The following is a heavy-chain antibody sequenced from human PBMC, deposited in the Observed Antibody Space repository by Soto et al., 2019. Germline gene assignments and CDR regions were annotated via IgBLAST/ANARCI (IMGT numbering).Heavy chain of an antibody. CDR3: ARDDSSTRYGMDV. D-gene: IGHD6-13*01. CDR2: IIPIFGTA. J-gene: IGHJ6*02. V-gene: IGHV1-69*01. Sequence: QVQLVQSGAEVKKPGSSVKVSCKASGGTFSSYAISWVRQAPGQGLEWMGGIIPIFGTANYAQKFQGRVTITADESMSTAYMELSSMSSEDTAVYYCARDDSSTRYGMDVWGQGTTVTVSS. CDR1: GGTFSSYA.